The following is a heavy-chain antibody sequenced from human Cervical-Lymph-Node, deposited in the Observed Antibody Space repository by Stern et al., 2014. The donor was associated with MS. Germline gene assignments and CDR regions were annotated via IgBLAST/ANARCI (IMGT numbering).Heavy chain of an antibody. CDR1: GYTFNNYA. CDR3: ARPNDSSGLFDQ. Sequence: QMQLVESGSELKKPGASVKVSCKASGYTFNNYAMNWVRQAPGQGLEWIGWISTNTGDPYYAQGFTGRFVFSMDTSVSTAYLQITSLKAEDTAVYYCARPNDSSGLFDQWGQGTLVTVSS. J-gene: IGHJ5*02. V-gene: IGHV7-4-1*02. D-gene: IGHD6-19*01. CDR2: ISTNTGDP.